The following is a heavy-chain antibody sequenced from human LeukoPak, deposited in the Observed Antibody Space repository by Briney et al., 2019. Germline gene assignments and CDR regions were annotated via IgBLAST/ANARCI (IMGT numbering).Heavy chain of an antibody. J-gene: IGHJ4*02. D-gene: IGHD6-13*01. CDR1: GFSFSSYA. CDR2: ISGSGGST. Sequence: PGGSLRLSCVASGFSFSSYAMSWVRQAPGKGLEWVSVISGSGGSTYYADSVKGRFTISRDSSKNTLYLQMNSLRAGDTAVYYCAKDRGFIAAAGSDYWGQGTLVTVSS. CDR3: AKDRGFIAAAGSDY. V-gene: IGHV3-23*01.